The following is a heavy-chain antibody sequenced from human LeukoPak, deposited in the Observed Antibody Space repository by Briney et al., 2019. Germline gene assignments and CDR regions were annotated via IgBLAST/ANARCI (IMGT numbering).Heavy chain of an antibody. CDR3: ASYYYDSSGYYFGMDC. D-gene: IGHD3-22*01. J-gene: IGHJ4*02. CDR2: IYHSGST. CDR1: GGSISSGGYS. Sequence: SETLSLTCAVSGGSISSGGYSWSWIRQPPGKGLEWIGYIYHSGSTYYNPSLKSRVTISVDRSKNQFSLKLSSVTAADTAVYYCASYYYDSSGYYFGMDCWGQGTLVTVSS. V-gene: IGHV4-30-2*01.